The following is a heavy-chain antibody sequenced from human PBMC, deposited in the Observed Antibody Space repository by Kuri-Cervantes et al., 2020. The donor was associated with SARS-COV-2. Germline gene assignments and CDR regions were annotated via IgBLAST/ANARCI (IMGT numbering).Heavy chain of an antibody. CDR3: ASVARLEF. J-gene: IGHJ4*02. V-gene: IGHV4-34*01. CDR2: INHSGST. CDR1: GGSFSGYY. Sequence: SQTLSLPCAVYGGSFSGYYWSWIRQPPGKGLEWIGEINHSGSTNYNPSLKSRVTISVDTSKNQFSLKLSSVTAADTAVYYCASVARLEFWGQGTLVTVSS. D-gene: IGHD3-3*01.